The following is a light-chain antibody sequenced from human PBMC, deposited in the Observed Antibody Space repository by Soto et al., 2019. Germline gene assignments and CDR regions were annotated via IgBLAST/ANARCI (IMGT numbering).Light chain of an antibody. CDR1: QSVSGN. Sequence: EIVMTQSPATLSVSPGERATLSCRASQSVSGNLAWYQQKPGQAPRLLIYGASTRATGIPARFSGSRSGTEFTLTTSSLQSEDFPVYYCPQYNNWPPTCGQGTKVEIK. J-gene: IGKJ1*01. CDR2: GAS. V-gene: IGKV3D-15*01. CDR3: PQYNNWPPT.